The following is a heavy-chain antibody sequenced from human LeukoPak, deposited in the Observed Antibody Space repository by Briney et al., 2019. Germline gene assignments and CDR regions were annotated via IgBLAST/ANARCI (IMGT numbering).Heavy chain of an antibody. CDR2: INHSGST. V-gene: IGHV4-34*01. CDR3: RGGSGWYRHYYGMDV. D-gene: IGHD6-19*01. CDR1: GGSISSYY. Sequence: PSETLSLTCTVSGGSISSYYWSWIRQPPGKGLEWIGEINHSGSTNYNPSLKSRVTISVDTSKNQFSLKLSSVTAADTAVYYCRGGSGWYRHYYGMDVWGQGTTVTVSS. J-gene: IGHJ6*02.